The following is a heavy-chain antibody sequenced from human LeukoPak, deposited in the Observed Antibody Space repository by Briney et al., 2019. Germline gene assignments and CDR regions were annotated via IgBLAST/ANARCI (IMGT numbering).Heavy chain of an antibody. Sequence: GGSPRLSCAASGFTFSSYAMHWVRQAPGKGLEWVAGISYDGSNKYYADSVKGRFTISRDNSKNTLYLQMNSLRAEDTAVYYCAREEMGGTTRSGALTWGQGTLVTVSS. CDR3: AREEMGGTTRSGALT. CDR1: GFTFSSYA. J-gene: IGHJ5*02. CDR2: ISYDGSNK. D-gene: IGHD1-14*01. V-gene: IGHV3-30-3*01.